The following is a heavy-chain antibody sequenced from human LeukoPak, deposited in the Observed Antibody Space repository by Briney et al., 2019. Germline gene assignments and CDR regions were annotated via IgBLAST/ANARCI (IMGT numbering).Heavy chain of an antibody. CDR1: GGTFSSYA. CDR3: ARGTDY. Sequence: GSSVKVSCKASGGTFSSYAISWVRQAPGQGLEWLGWISAGNDVTNYAQKFQGRLTMTTDTSTSTAYMELRSLTSDDTAVYYCARGTDYWGQGTLVTVSS. V-gene: IGHV1-18*01. J-gene: IGHJ4*02. CDR2: ISAGNDVT.